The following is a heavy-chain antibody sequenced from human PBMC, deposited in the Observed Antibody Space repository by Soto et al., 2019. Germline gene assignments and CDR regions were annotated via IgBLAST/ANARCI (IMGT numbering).Heavy chain of an antibody. V-gene: IGHV3-66*01. Sequence: EVQLVESGGGLVQPGGSLRLSCAAAGFTVSNNYMSWVRQAPGKWLEWVSVIYSGGSGSTYYADSVKGRFTISRDISKNTVYLQMNSLRAEDTAVYYCARDGSSRPTEYWGQGTLVTVSS. CDR3: ARDGSSRPTEY. J-gene: IGHJ4*02. CDR2: IYSGGSGST. D-gene: IGHD3-10*01. CDR1: GFTVSNNY.